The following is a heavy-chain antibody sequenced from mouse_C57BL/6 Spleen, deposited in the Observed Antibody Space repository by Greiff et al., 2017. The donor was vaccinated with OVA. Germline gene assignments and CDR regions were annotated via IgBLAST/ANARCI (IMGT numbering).Heavy chain of an antibody. D-gene: IGHD1-1*01. V-gene: IGHV5-16*01. J-gene: IGHJ2*01. Sequence: LQQSEGGLVQPGSSMKLSCTASGFTFSDYYMAWVRQVPEKGLEWVANINYDGSSTYYLDSLKSRFIISRDNAKNILYLQMSSLKSEDTATYYCARTGYGSSPYYFDYWGQGTTLTVSS. CDR2: INYDGSST. CDR1: GFTFSDYY. CDR3: ARTGYGSSPYYFDY.